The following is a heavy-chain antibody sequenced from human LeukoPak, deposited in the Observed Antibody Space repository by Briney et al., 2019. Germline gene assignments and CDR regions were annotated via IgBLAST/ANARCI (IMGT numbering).Heavy chain of an antibody. CDR2: IKSKTDGGTT. CDR3: AKDTGKQLVRFDY. Sequence: GGSLRLSCAASGFTFSNAWMSWVRQAPGKGLEWVGRIKSKTDGGTTDYAAPVKGRFTISRDDSKNTLYLQMNSLRAEDTAVFYCAKDTGKQLVRFDYWGQGTLVTVSS. D-gene: IGHD6-6*01. CDR1: GFTFSNAW. J-gene: IGHJ4*02. V-gene: IGHV3-15*01.